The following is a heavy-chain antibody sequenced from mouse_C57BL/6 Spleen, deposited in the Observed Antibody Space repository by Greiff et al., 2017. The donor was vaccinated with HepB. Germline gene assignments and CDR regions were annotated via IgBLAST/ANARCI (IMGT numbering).Heavy chain of an antibody. Sequence: EVQLVESGTVLARPGASVKMSCKTSGYTFTSYWLHWVKQRPGPGLEWIGAIYPGNSDTSYNQKFKGKAKLTAVTSASTAYMELSSLTNEDSAVYYCTRPVYYDYDGAWFAYWGQGTLVTVSA. CDR3: TRPVYYDYDGAWFAY. CDR2: IYPGNSDT. CDR1: GYTFTSYW. V-gene: IGHV1-5*01. J-gene: IGHJ3*01. D-gene: IGHD2-4*01.